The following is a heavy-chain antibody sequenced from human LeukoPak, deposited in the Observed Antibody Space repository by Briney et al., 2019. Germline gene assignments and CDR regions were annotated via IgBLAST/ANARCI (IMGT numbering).Heavy chain of an antibody. J-gene: IGHJ5*02. CDR1: GGSISSSNYY. CDR2: ISYSGST. D-gene: IGHD2-2*01. CDR3: ARSCGSTSCSDGDWFDP. V-gene: IGHV4-39*01. Sequence: SETLSLTCTVSGGSISSSNYYWGWIRQPPGKGLEWLASISYSGSTYFNPSLKSRVTISVDTSKNEFSLKLSSMTAADTAVYYCARSCGSTSCSDGDWFDPWGQGTLVTVSS.